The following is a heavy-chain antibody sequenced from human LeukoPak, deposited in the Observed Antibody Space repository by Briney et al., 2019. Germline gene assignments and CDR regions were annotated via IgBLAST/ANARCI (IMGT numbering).Heavy chain of an antibody. CDR1: GGTFSSYA. CDR2: IIPILGIA. Sequence: SVKVSCKASGGTFSSYAISWVRQAPGQGLEWMGRIIPILGIANYAQKFQGRVTITADKSTSTAYMELSSLRSEDTAVYYCARSLPTGCSSGWYFDYWGQGTLVTVSS. CDR3: ARSLPTGCSSGWYFDY. J-gene: IGHJ4*02. V-gene: IGHV1-69*04. D-gene: IGHD6-19*01.